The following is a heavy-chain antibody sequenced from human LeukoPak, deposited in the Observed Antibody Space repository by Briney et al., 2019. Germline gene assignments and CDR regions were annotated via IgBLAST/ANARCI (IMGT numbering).Heavy chain of an antibody. V-gene: IGHV1-69*05. J-gene: IGHJ5*02. Sequence: SVKVSCKTSGGTFNNSAISCVRQAPGQGLEWLGRIMPLFGTAAYAQKFQGRVTITKDESTRTVYLELTSLTSDDTAVYYCARDVHGDYGSGWFDPWGQGTLVSVSS. CDR2: IMPLFGTA. CDR1: GGTFNNSA. D-gene: IGHD4-17*01. CDR3: ARDVHGDYGSGWFDP.